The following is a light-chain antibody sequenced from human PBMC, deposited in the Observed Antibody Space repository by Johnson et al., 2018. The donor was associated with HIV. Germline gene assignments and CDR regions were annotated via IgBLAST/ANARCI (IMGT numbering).Light chain of an antibody. CDR2: ENN. V-gene: IGLV1-51*02. CDR1: SSNIGNNY. Sequence: QSVLTQPPSVSAAPGQKVTISCSVSSSNIGNNYVSWYQQLPGTAPKLLIYENNKRPSGIPDRFSASKSGTSATLGITGLQTGDEADYYCGTWESRLSAVFGTGTKVTVL. CDR3: GTWESRLSAV. J-gene: IGLJ1*01.